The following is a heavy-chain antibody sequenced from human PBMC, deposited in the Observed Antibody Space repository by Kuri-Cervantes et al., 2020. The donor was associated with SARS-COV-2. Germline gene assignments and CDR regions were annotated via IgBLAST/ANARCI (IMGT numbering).Heavy chain of an antibody. V-gene: IGHV3-23*01. CDR1: GFTFSSYW. Sequence: GGSLRLSCAASGFTFSSYWMHWVRQAPGKGLEWVSAISGSGGSTYYADSVKGRFTISRDNSKNTLYLQMNSLRAEDTAVYYCAKSYDSSGYYSKAFDIWGQGTMVTVSS. J-gene: IGHJ3*02. CDR3: AKSYDSSGYYSKAFDI. D-gene: IGHD3-22*01. CDR2: ISGSGGST.